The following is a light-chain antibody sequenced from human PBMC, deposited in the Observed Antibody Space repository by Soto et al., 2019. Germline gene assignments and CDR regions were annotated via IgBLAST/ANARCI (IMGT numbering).Light chain of an antibody. V-gene: IGKV3-20*01. CDR3: QQYGSSPPVT. CDR2: GAS. Sequence: EIVLTQSPGTLSLSPGERATLSCRASQSVSSSYLSWYQQKQGQAPRLLIYGASSSATGIPDRFSGSGSWKDFTLTISRLEPEDFAVYYCQQYGSSPPVTFGQGTKVEIK. CDR1: QSVSSSY. J-gene: IGKJ1*01.